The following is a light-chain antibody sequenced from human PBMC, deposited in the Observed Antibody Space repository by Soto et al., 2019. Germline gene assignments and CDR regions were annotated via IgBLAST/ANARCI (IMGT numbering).Light chain of an antibody. V-gene: IGLV2-23*01. CDR3: CSYASSSSYV. Sequence: QSALTQPASVSGSPGQSITISCSGTTSDVGGYNLVSWYQQHTAKAPKLLIYEGTQRPSGVSSRFSGSKSGNTASLTISGLQAEDEADYYCCSYASSSSYVFGTGTQVTVL. CDR1: TSDVGGYNL. J-gene: IGLJ1*01. CDR2: EGT.